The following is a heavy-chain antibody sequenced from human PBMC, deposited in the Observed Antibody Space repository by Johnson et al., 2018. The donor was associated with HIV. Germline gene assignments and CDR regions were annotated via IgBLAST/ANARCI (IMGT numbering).Heavy chain of an antibody. V-gene: IGHV3-30*02. Sequence: QVQLVESGGGVVQPGGSLRLSCVASGFTFSRFGMHWVRQAPGKGLEWVAFIQYDGSNKYYADSVRGRFTISRDNSKNTLYVQMNSLRAEDTAVYYCARVGGLYYYDSSSYFVRVVAGAFDIWGQGTMVTVSS. J-gene: IGHJ3*02. CDR1: GFTFSRFG. D-gene: IGHD3-22*01. CDR3: ARVGGLYYYDSSSYFVRVVAGAFDI. CDR2: IQYDGSNK.